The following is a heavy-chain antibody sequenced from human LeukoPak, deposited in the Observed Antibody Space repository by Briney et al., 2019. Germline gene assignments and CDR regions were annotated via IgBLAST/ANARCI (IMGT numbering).Heavy chain of an antibody. CDR3: ARVSGYYYVYFQH. CDR2: IYYSGST. J-gene: IGHJ1*01. V-gene: IGHV4-39*01. Sequence: KPSETLSLTCTVSGGSISSSSYYWGWIRQPPGKGLEWIGSIYYSGSTYYNPSLKSRVTVSVDTSKNQFSLKLSSVNAADTAVYYCARVSGYYYVYFQHWGQGTLVTVSS. CDR1: GGSISSSSYY. D-gene: IGHD3-22*01.